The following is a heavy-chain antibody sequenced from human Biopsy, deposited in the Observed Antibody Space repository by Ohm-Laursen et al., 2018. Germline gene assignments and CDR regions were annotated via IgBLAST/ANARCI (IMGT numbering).Heavy chain of an antibody. D-gene: IGHD6-19*01. Sequence: SDTLSLTCTVSGDSLTSGPENWSWIRQSPGQGLEYIGFIYSGGNTNYNPSLKNRVTMSVDTSKNQFYLKLYSVTAADTAVYYCARGRRTSGWPYFDNWGQGALVSVSP. CDR2: IYSGGNT. J-gene: IGHJ4*02. V-gene: IGHV4-61*01. CDR1: GDSLTSGPEN. CDR3: ARGRRTSGWPYFDN.